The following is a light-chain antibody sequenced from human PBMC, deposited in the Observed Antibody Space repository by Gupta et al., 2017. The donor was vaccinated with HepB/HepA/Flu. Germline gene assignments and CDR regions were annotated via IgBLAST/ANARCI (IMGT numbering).Light chain of an antibody. V-gene: IGKV6-21*01. CDR2: YAS. Sequence: DIALTQSPDLQSVTPKAKVTITCRASQSIGSNLHWYQQKPEQSPKLLIKYASQSGSGVPSRFSGSGSGTDFTLTINSLEAEDAATYYCQQSSSLPWTFGQGTKVDIK. CDR3: QQSSSLPWT. J-gene: IGKJ1*01. CDR1: QSIGSN.